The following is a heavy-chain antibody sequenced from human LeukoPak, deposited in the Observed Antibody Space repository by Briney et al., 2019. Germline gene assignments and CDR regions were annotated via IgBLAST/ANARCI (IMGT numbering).Heavy chain of an antibody. J-gene: IGHJ4*02. D-gene: IGHD4-17*01. CDR2: MSLDGNDE. Sequence: GTSLRLSCSASGFAFSTYDMHWVRRAPGKGLEWVATMSLDGNDEYYGDSVKGRFTIFRDNAKNNLYLQMSSLRPDDTAICYCAKDLGGDYQIFDNWGQGTLVTGSS. V-gene: IGHV3-30*18. CDR1: GFAFSTYD. CDR3: AKDLGGDYQIFDN.